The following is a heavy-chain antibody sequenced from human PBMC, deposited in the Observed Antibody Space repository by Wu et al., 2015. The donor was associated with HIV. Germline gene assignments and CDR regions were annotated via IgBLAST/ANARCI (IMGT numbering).Heavy chain of an antibody. J-gene: IGHJ6*02. Sequence: QVQLVQSGAEVKEPGSSVRVSCKASGGTFSSYSISWVRQTPGHGLEWMGRIIPMYVTTNYAQNFQGRFTITADESTSTAYMDLRSLRSDDTAVYYCARDVEMPXIHSYHYAMDSWGQGTTVTVSS. D-gene: IGHD5-24*01. CDR2: IIPMYVTT. CDR3: ARDVEMPXIHSYHYAMDS. V-gene: IGHV1-69*13. CDR1: GGTFSSYS.